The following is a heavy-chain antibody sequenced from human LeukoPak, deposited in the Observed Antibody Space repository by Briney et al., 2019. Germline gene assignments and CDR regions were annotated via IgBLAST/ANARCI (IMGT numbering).Heavy chain of an antibody. J-gene: IGHJ4*02. CDR3: TKSRISFSGQADH. CDR1: GFSFSSYW. D-gene: IGHD5-12*01. CDR2: INSDGSST. Sequence: GGSLRLSCAASGFSFSSYWMHWVRQAPGKGLMWVSRINSDGSSTNFADSVKGRFTISRDNAKNMVYLQMNSLRAEDTAVYYCTKSRISFSGQADHWGQGTLVTVSS. V-gene: IGHV3-74*01.